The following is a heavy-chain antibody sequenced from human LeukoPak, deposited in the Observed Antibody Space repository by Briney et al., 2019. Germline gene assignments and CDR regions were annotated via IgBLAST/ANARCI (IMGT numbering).Heavy chain of an antibody. Sequence: PSQTLSLTCAVSGGSISSGGYSWSWIRQPPGKGLEWIGYIYHSGSTYYNPSLKSRVTISVDRSKNQFSLKLSSVTAADTAVYYCARDRCSSNNCYEDSWGQGTLVTVSS. CDR3: ARDRCSSNNCYEDS. CDR1: GGSISSGGYS. V-gene: IGHV4-30-2*01. J-gene: IGHJ4*02. D-gene: IGHD2-2*01. CDR2: IYHSGST.